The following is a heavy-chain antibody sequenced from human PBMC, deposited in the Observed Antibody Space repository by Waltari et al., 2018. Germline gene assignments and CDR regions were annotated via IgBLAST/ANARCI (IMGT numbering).Heavy chain of an antibody. V-gene: IGHV1-69*05. Sequence: QVQLVQSGAEVKKPGSSVKVSCKASGGTFSSYAISWVRQAPGQGLEWMGGIIPIFGTANYAQKFQGRVTITTDESTSTAYRELSSLRSEDTAVYYCARDRITIFGVVNWFDPWGQGTLVTVSS. CDR3: ARDRITIFGVVNWFDP. CDR1: GGTFSSYA. D-gene: IGHD3-3*01. CDR2: IIPIFGTA. J-gene: IGHJ5*02.